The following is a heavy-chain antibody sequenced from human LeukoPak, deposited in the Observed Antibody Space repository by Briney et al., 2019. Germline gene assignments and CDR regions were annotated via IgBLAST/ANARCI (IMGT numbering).Heavy chain of an antibody. CDR2: IYIRGNT. J-gene: IGHJ5*02. D-gene: IGHD5-12*01. CDR1: GGSISSGSYY. V-gene: IGHV4-61*09. Sequence: SETLSLTCTVSGGSISSGSYYWSWIRQPAGKGLEWIGHIYIRGNTSYNPSLKSRSTISADTSKNQFSLKLSSVTAADTDVYYCARDLMIRYSGYDFQGYGLIGSGWYGAHWFDPWGQGTLVTVSS. CDR3: ARDLMIRYSGYDFQGYGLIGSGWYGAHWFDP.